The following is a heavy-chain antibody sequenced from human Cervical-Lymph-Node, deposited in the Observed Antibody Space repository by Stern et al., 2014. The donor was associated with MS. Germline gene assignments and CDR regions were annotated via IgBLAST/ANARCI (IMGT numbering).Heavy chain of an antibody. J-gene: IGHJ4*02. D-gene: IGHD3-16*02. V-gene: IGHV1-2*06. CDR2: IDPGSGAT. CDR1: GYRLSTFY. Sequence: VQLVQSGAEVKKPAASVKVSCKASGYRLSTFYLHWLRQAPAQGLQWIGRIDPGSGATSSSQTFQGRLAMTRDRSITTAYLELSGLRSDDTAVYYCARIYCSGDECYHSFDTWGQGTLVTVSS. CDR3: ARIYCSGDECYHSFDT.